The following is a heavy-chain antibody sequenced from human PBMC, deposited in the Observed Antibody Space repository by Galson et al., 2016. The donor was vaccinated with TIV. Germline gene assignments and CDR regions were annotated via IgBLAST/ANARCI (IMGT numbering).Heavy chain of an antibody. CDR1: GYIFTNYY. Sequence: SVKVSCKASGYIFTNYYFHWVRQAPGQGLEWMGVIDPSSGGTTYAQEFQARLIMTRDTSTTTGYMDLRSLKSGDTAVYYCTRDLGRLRDYWGQGTLVTVSS. D-gene: IGHD1-26*01. CDR3: TRDLGRLRDY. V-gene: IGHV1-46*01. J-gene: IGHJ4*02. CDR2: IDPSSGGT.